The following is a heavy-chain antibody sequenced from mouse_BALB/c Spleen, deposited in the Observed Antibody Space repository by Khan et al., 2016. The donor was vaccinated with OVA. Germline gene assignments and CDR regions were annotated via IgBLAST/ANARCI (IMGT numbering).Heavy chain of an antibody. CDR1: GFTFNNYG. V-gene: IGHV5-17*02. CDR2: ISGDSNTI. CDR3: ATSYFYGYYFDY. D-gene: IGHD1-1*01. Sequence: EVQRVESGGGLVQPGGSRKLSCAASGFTFNNYGMHWVRQAPEKGLEWVAYISGDSNTIYYVDPVKGRFTISRDNPKNTLFLQMTSLMSEDTAMYYCATSYFYGYYFDYWGPGTTLTVS. J-gene: IGHJ2*01.